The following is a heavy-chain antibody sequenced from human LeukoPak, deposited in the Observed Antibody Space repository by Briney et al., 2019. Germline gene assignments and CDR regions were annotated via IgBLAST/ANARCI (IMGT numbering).Heavy chain of an antibody. D-gene: IGHD6-19*01. Sequence: GGSLRLSCAASGFTFSSYGMHWVRQAPGKGLEWVVFIRYDGTNKYYADSVKGRFTISRDNSKNTLYLQMNSLRAEDTAVYYCARVTGHSSGWYNWFDPWGQGTLVTVSS. CDR2: IRYDGTNK. CDR3: ARVTGHSSGWYNWFDP. J-gene: IGHJ5*02. V-gene: IGHV3-30*02. CDR1: GFTFSSYG.